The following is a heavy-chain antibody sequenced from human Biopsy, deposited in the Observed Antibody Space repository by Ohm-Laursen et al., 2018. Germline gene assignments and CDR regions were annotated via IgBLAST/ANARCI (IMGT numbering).Heavy chain of an antibody. CDR1: EFSFSDYH. CDR2: ISPSGTNV. V-gene: IGHV3-11*01. J-gene: IGHJ6*02. Sequence: SLRLSCSASEFSFSDYHMTWIRQTPGKGLEWVSYISPSGTNVNSADFVRGRFSISRDNAKKSLYLQMSSLRAEDTAIYYCVKGKIMIKLGGMDVWGQGTAVTVSS. D-gene: IGHD3-16*01. CDR3: VKGKIMIKLGGMDV.